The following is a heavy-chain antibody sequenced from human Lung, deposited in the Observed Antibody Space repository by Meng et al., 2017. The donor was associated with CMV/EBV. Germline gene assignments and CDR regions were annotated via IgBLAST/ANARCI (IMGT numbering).Heavy chain of an antibody. D-gene: IGHD3-10*01. V-gene: IGHV3-30*04. CDR3: ARDRTAGLWFGELVYGPDLGY. J-gene: IGHJ4*01. CDR1: GFTFSSYA. CDR2: ISYDGSNK. Sequence: GESXKISCAASGFTFSSYAMHWVRQAPGKGLEWVAVISYDGSNKYYADSVKGRFTISRDNSKNTLYLQMNSLRAEDTAVYYCARDRTAGLWFGELVYGPDLGYWXHGTLVTVSS.